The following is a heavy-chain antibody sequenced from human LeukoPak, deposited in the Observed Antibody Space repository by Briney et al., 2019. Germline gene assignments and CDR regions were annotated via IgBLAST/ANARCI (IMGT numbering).Heavy chain of an antibody. CDR3: ASDDSSGYYYLDY. J-gene: IGHJ4*02. CDR1: GGTFSSYA. CDR2: IIPIFGTA. D-gene: IGHD3-22*01. V-gene: IGHV1-69*06. Sequence: ASVKVSCKASGGTFSSYAISWVRQAPGQGLEWMGGIIPIFGTANYAQKFQGRVTITADKSTSTAYMELSSLRSEDTAVYYCASDDSSGYYYLDYWGQGTLVTVSS.